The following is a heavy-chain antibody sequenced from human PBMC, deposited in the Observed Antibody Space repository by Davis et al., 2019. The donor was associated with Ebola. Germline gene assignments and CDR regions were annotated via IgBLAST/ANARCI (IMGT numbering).Heavy chain of an antibody. CDR3: ARGHTYGSMVYGLDV. Sequence: MPSETLSLTCAVYGGSFTAYFWSWIRQPPGKGLEWIGNIFYSGSTYYNPSLKSRVTISVDTSKNQFSVKVTSVTAADTAVYYCARGHTYGSMVYGLDVWGQGTTVTVSS. V-gene: IGHV4-34*12. J-gene: IGHJ6*02. D-gene: IGHD3-10*01. CDR2: IFYSGST. CDR1: GGSFTAYF.